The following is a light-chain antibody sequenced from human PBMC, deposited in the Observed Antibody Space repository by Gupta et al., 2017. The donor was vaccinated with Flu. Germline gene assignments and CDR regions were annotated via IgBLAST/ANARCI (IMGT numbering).Light chain of an antibody. CDR1: SSDVGNSDY. V-gene: IGLV2-14*01. CDR3: SSYTSTTTFYV. CDR2: DVS. J-gene: IGLJ1*01. Sequence: QSALTQPAPVAGSPGPSITIPCTGTSSDVGNSDYVSWYQQDSGKAPKLLIYDVSNRPSGVSSRFSGSKSGNTASLTITGLQAEDETDYYCSSYTSTTTFYVFGTGTKVTVL.